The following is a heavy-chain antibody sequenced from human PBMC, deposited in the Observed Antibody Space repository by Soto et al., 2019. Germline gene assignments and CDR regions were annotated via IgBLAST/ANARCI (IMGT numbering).Heavy chain of an antibody. V-gene: IGHV1-18*01. D-gene: IGHD3-3*01. CDR3: ARDAPYDDFWSGVMELYYYGMDV. J-gene: IGHJ6*02. Sequence: QVQLVQSGGEVKKPGASVKVSCKASGYTFSNYAISWVRQAPGQGLEWMGWITAHNGNTKYAQKSQARDTMTTDTSTSKAAMELRRLTSDDTAVYYCARDAPYDDFWSGVMELYYYGMDVWGQGTTVTVSS. CDR1: GYTFSNYA. CDR2: ITAHNGNT.